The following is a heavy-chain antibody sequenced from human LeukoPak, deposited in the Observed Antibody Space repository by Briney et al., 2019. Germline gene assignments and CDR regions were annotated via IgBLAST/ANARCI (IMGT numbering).Heavy chain of an antibody. D-gene: IGHD1-1*01. CDR1: GVSISSYY. Sequence: SETPSLTCTVSGVSISSYYWSWTRQPPGKGLEWIGYIYYSGTTNYNPSLKSRVTISVDTSKNQFSLKLSSVTAADAAVYYCARDMWNRDYGMDVWGLGTTVTVSS. J-gene: IGHJ6*02. CDR2: IYYSGTT. CDR3: ARDMWNRDYGMDV. V-gene: IGHV4-59*01.